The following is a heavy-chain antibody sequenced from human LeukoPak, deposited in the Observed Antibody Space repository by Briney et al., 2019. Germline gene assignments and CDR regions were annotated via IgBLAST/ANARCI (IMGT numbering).Heavy chain of an antibody. CDR2: FDPEDGET. CDR3: ATVDLRFLEWSSFGD. J-gene: IGHJ4*02. Sequence: ASVKVSCKVSGYTLTELSMHWVRQAPGKGREGMGGFDPEDGETIYAQKFQGRVTMTEDTSTDTAYMEPSSLRPEATAVYYCATVDLRFLEWSSFGDWGQGTLVTVSS. V-gene: IGHV1-24*01. D-gene: IGHD3-3*01. CDR1: GYTLTELS.